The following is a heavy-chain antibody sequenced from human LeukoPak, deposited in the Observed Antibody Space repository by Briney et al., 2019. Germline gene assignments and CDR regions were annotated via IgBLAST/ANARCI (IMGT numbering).Heavy chain of an antibody. CDR2: MNPNSGDT. J-gene: IGHJ4*02. V-gene: IGHV1-8*01. D-gene: IGHD3-16*01. CDR3: TRSGFGGGVHFDY. Sequence: ASVKVSCKASGYTFTNYDINWVRQAAGQGLEWMGWMNPNSGDTDYVEKFQGRVTMTRDTSMNTAYMELSSLRSDDTAVYYCTRSGFGGGVHFDYWGQETPVTVSS. CDR1: GYTFTNYD.